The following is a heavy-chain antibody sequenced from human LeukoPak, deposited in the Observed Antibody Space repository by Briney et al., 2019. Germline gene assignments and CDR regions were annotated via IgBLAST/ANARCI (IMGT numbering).Heavy chain of an antibody. CDR2: TYYRSKWNN. Sequence: SQTLSLTCGISGDSVSSNTGAWNWIRQSPSRGLEWLGKTYYRSKWNNDYAVSLKDRITINPDTSKDQFSLQLNSVTPEDTAVYYCAREVFKYGRFYFDYWGQGTPVTVSS. CDR3: AREVFKYGRFYFDY. V-gene: IGHV6-1*01. D-gene: IGHD1-14*01. CDR1: GDSVSSNTGA. J-gene: IGHJ4*02.